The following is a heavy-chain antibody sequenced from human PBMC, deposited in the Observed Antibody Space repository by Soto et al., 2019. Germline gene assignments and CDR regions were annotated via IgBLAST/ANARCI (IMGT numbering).Heavy chain of an antibody. J-gene: IGHJ4*02. D-gene: IGHD6-19*01. Sequence: HVQLVQSGAEEKKPGASVKVSCKASGYTFTGYAMHWVRQAPGQRLEWMGWINAGNGNTKYSQKFQGRVTITRDTSASTAYMDLSSLRSEDTAVYYCARAVAVPADFDFWGQGTLVTVSS. CDR1: GYTFTGYA. V-gene: IGHV1-3*05. CDR3: ARAVAVPADFDF. CDR2: INAGNGNT.